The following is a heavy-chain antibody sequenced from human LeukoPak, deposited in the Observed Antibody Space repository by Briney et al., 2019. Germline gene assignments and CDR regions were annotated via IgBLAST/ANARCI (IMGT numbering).Heavy chain of an antibody. J-gene: IGHJ3*02. Sequence: ASVKVSCKASGYTFTSYDINWVRQATGQGLEWVGWMNPNSGNTGYAQKFQGRVTITRNTSISTAYMELSSLRSEDTAVYYCAITPQYYDILTGYTRGAFDIWGQGTMVTVSS. V-gene: IGHV1-8*03. CDR2: MNPNSGNT. CDR3: AITPQYYDILTGYTRGAFDI. D-gene: IGHD3-9*01. CDR1: GYTFTSYD.